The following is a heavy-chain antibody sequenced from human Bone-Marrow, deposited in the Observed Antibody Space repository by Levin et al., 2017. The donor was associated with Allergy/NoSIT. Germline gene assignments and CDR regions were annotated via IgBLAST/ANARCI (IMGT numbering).Heavy chain of an antibody. D-gene: IGHD3-10*01. CDR1: GYTFTGSY. J-gene: IGHJ4*02. Sequence: GESLKISCETSGYTFTGSYVHWVRQVPGHGLEWMGRINPKTGGTNYAESFQGRVAMTRDTSISTAYMELSWLRSDDTAVYYCARYYNSYDYWGQGTLVTVST. V-gene: IGHV1-2*06. CDR2: INPKTGGT. CDR3: ARYYNSYDY.